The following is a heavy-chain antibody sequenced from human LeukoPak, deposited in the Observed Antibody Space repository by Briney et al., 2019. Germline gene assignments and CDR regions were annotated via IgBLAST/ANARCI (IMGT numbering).Heavy chain of an antibody. CDR2: IYYSGST. Sequence: SETLSLTCTVSGGSFRSYYWSWIRQPPGKGLEWIGYIYYSGSTNYNPSLKSRVTISVDTSKNQFSLKLSSVTAADTAVYYCARTPADYDILTGYYPNWFDPWGQGTLVTVSS. V-gene: IGHV4-59*01. CDR3: ARTPADYDILTGYYPNWFDP. D-gene: IGHD3-9*01. CDR1: GGSFRSYY. J-gene: IGHJ5*02.